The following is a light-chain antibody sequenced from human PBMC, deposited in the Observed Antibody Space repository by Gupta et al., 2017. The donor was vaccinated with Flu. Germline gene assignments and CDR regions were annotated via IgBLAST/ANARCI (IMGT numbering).Light chain of an antibody. J-gene: IGLJ2*01. V-gene: IGLV1-44*01. Sequence: QSLLITPLSASGAPGQRVSISRSRTSSNIGSHTVNWYQLLPGSAPRLLIYSSDKRPSWIPGRFSGSKSGTSASLVISGLQSEDGADYFCAAWDGGLSGPVFGGGTKVTVL. CDR2: SSD. CDR1: SSNIGSHT. CDR3: AAWDGGLSGPV.